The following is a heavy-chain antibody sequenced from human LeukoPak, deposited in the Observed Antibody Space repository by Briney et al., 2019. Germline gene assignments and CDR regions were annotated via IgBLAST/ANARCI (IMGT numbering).Heavy chain of an antibody. CDR1: GYTFTSYG. CDR2: ISAYNGNT. J-gene: IGHJ4*02. D-gene: IGHD3-22*01. CDR3: ARVTYYYDSSGYYFY. Sequence: VASVKVSCKASGYTFTSYGISWVRQAPGQGLEWMGWISAYNGNTNYAQKLQGRVTMTTDTSTSTAYMELRSLRSDDTAVYYCARVTYYYDSSGYYFYWGQGTLVTVSS. V-gene: IGHV1-18*01.